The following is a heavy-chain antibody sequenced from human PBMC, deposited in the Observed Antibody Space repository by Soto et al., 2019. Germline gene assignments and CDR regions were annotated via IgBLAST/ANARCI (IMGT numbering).Heavy chain of an antibody. J-gene: IGHJ3*02. V-gene: IGHV1-69*13. D-gene: IGHD3-22*01. CDR3: ARATHYDSSGYSYHGGAFDI. CDR1: GGTFSSYA. Sequence: SVKVSCKASGGTFSSYAISRVRQAPGQGLEWMGGIIPIFGTANYAQKFQGRVTITADESTSTAYMELSSLRSEDTAVYYCARATHYDSSGYSYHGGAFDIWGQGTMVTVSS. CDR2: IIPIFGTA.